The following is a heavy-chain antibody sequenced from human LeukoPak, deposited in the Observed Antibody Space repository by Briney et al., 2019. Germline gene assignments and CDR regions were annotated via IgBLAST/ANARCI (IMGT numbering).Heavy chain of an antibody. D-gene: IGHD6-19*01. Sequence: PSETLSLTCAVYGGSFSGYYWSWIRQPPGKGLEWIGEINHSGSTNYNPSLKSRVTISVDTSKNQLSLKLSSVTAADTAVYYCARGLGEDSSGWYWYNWFDPWGQGTLVTVSS. CDR2: INHSGST. V-gene: IGHV4-34*01. J-gene: IGHJ5*02. CDR1: GGSFSGYY. CDR3: ARGLGEDSSGWYWYNWFDP.